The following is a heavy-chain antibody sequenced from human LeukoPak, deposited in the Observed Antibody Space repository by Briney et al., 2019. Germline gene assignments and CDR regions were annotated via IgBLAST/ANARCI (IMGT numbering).Heavy chain of an antibody. CDR3: ARDVGGSGWYAYYYYMDV. CDR1: GFTFSSYS. J-gene: IGHJ6*03. CDR2: ISSSSSYI. D-gene: IGHD6-19*01. V-gene: IGHV3-21*01. Sequence: GGSLRLSCAASGFTFSSYSMNWVRQAPGKGLEWVSSISSSSSYIYYADSVKGRFTISRDNAKNSLYLQMNSLRAEDTAVYYCARDVGGSGWYAYYYYMDVWGKGTTVTVSS.